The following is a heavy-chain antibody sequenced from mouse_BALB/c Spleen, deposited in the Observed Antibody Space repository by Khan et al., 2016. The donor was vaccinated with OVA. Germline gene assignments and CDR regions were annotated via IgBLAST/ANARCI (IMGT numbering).Heavy chain of an antibody. V-gene: IGHV1S56*01. CDR1: GFTLMSYY. CDR2: IYPGDGRT. Sequence: QVQLKQSGPELVKPGASVKMSCKAAGFTLMSYYIHWVKQRPGQGLEWIGWIYPGDGRTKYNENFKGKTTLTADKSSSTAYMLLSSLTSEDSAIHLYAISYYGTFWYFDVWGAGTTVTVSS. J-gene: IGHJ1*01. CDR3: AISYYGTFWYFDV. D-gene: IGHD1-1*01.